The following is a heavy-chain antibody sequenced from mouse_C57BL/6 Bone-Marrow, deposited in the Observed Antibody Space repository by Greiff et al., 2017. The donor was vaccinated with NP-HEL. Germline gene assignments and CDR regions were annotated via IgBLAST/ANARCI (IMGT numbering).Heavy chain of an antibody. V-gene: IGHV1-55*01. CDR1: GYTFTSYW. D-gene: IGHD1-1*01. J-gene: IGHJ1*03. CDR3: ARGDYYGSKDWYFDV. Sequence: VQLQQPGAELVKPGASVKLSCKASGYTFTSYWITWVKQRPGQGLEWIGDIYPGSGSTNYNEKFKSKATLTVDTSSSAAYMQLSSLTSEDSAVYSCARGDYYGSKDWYFDVWGTGTTVTVSS. CDR2: IYPGSGST.